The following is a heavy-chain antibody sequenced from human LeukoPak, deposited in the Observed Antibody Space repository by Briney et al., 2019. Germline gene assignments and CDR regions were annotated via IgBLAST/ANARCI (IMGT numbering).Heavy chain of an antibody. CDR3: ARARRPRSITMVRGVINNDAFDI. D-gene: IGHD3-10*01. CDR1: GGSISSSSYY. Sequence: SETLSLTCTVSGGSISSSSYYWGWIRQPPGKGLEWIGSIYYSGSTYYNPSLKSRVTISVDTSKNQFSLKLSSVTAADTAVYYCARARRPRSITMVRGVINNDAFDIWGQGTMVTVSS. J-gene: IGHJ3*02. CDR2: IYYSGST. V-gene: IGHV4-39*07.